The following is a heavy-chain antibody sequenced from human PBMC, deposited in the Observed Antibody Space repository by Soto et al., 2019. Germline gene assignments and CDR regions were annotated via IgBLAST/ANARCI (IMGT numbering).Heavy chain of an antibody. V-gene: IGHV1-8*01. CDR3: DFYYHYGMDV. Sequence: ASVKVSCKASGDTFTSYDINWVRQATGQGLEWMGWMNPNSGNTGYAQKFQGRVTMTRNTSISTAYMELSSLRSEDTPSTYRDFYYHYGMDVWGQGTTVTVSS. J-gene: IGHJ6*02. CDR2: MNPNSGNT. CDR1: GDTFTSYD.